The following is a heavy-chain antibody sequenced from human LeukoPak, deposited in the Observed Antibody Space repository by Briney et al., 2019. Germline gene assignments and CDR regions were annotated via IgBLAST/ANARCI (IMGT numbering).Heavy chain of an antibody. CDR2: VNHSGST. CDR1: GESFSGYY. Sequence: KPSETLSLTCAVYGESFSGYYWTWIRQPPGKGLELIGEVNHSGSTNYNPSLKTRVTISADTSKNQFSLKMRSVTAADTAVYYCARARGTVAIDYWGQGTLVTVSS. J-gene: IGHJ4*02. CDR3: ARARGTVAIDY. D-gene: IGHD5-12*01. V-gene: IGHV4-34*01.